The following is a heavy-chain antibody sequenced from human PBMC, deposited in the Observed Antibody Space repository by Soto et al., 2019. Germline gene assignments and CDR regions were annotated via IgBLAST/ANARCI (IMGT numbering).Heavy chain of an antibody. CDR2: INHSGRT. J-gene: IGHJ4*02. CDR3: ARDKITGLFDY. Sequence: QVQLQQWGAGLLKPSETLSLTCAVYGGSFSGYYWTWIRQPPGTGLEWIGEINHSGRTNYNPSLNSRVTISVDTSKNQFSLKLTSVTAADPAVYYCARDKITGLFDYWGQGTLVTVSS. D-gene: IGHD2-8*02. CDR1: GGSFSGYY. V-gene: IGHV4-34*01.